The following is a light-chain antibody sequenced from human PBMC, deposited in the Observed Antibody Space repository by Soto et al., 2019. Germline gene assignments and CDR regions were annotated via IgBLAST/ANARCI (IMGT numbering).Light chain of an antibody. CDR2: KAS. V-gene: IGKV1-5*03. CDR3: PHYNSFPYT. Sequence: DIQMTQSPSTLSASLGDTVTITCRASQSISSWLAWYQQKPGKAPKVLIYKASSFETGVPSRFSGRGSGTEFTLAISSLQPDDFATYYCPHYNSFPYTFGQGTKRQIK. CDR1: QSISSW. J-gene: IGKJ2*01.